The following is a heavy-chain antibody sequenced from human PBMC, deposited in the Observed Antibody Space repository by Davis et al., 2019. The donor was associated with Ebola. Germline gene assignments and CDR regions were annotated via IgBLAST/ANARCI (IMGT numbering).Heavy chain of an antibody. V-gene: IGHV3-48*01. CDR3: AKDPWDY. Sequence: GESLKISCAASGFTFSSYSMNWVRQAPGKGLEWVSYISSSSSTIYYADSVKGRFTISRDNSKNTLYLQMNSLRAEDTAVYYCAKDPWDYWGQGTLVTVSS. CDR2: ISSSSSTI. CDR1: GFTFSSYS. J-gene: IGHJ4*02.